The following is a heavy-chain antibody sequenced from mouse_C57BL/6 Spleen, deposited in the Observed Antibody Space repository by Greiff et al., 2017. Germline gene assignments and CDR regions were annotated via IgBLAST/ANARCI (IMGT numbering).Heavy chain of an antibody. CDR2: INPSSGYT. CDR1: GYTFTSYT. V-gene: IGHV1-4*01. J-gene: IGHJ4*01. Sequence: VQLQQSGAELARPGASVKMSCKASGYTFTSYTMHWVKQRPGPGLEWIGYINPSSGYTKYNQKFKDKATLTADKSSSTAYMQLSSLTSEDSAVYYCARSGHYYGSSSYAMDYWGQGTSVTVSS. D-gene: IGHD1-1*01. CDR3: ARSGHYYGSSSYAMDY.